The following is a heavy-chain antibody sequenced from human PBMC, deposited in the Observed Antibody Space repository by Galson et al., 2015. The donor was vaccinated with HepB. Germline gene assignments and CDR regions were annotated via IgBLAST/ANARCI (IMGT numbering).Heavy chain of an antibody. V-gene: IGHV1-69*02. D-gene: IGHD5-18*01. Sequence: SCKASGGTFSDYTINWVRQAPGQGLEWMGRIIHMVGLANYEQRFLGRLTITADKSTSTAYMELSSLRFDDTAVYYCARGYSYGYFDSWGQGTLVTVSS. J-gene: IGHJ4*01. CDR3: ARGYSYGYFDS. CDR1: GGTFSDYT. CDR2: IIHMVGLA.